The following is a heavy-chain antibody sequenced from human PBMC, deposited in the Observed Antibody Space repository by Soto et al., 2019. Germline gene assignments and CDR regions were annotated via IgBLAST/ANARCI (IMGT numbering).Heavy chain of an antibody. D-gene: IGHD3-3*01. V-gene: IGHV4-30-4*01. J-gene: IGHJ4*02. CDR3: ARGGLYDLWSGLFD. CDR1: GASVTRGDYY. Sequence: QAQLQESGPGRVRPSQTLSLSCSVSGASVTRGDYYWNWIRQTPGTGLEWLGYMHDSGTTSYNPSLKSRVTISGDTSKNQFSLKLTSVSAADTAVYFCARGGLYDLWSGLFDWGQGIRVTVSS. CDR2: MHDSGTT.